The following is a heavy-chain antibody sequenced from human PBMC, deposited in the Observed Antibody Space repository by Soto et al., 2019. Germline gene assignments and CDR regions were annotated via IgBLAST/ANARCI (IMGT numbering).Heavy chain of an antibody. D-gene: IGHD2-21*02. CDR1: GFSLSTSGMC. Sequence: SGPTLVNPTQTLTLTCTFSGFSLSTSGMCVSWIRQPPGKALEWLARIDWDGDTYYSTSLNTRLTISKDTSKNQVVLTMTNMDPVDTATYYCAHSRCGGDCLRSYSSHYYYGMDVWGQGTTVTVSS. J-gene: IGHJ6*02. V-gene: IGHV2-70*12. CDR3: AHSRCGGDCLRSYSSHYYYGMDV. CDR2: IDWDGDT.